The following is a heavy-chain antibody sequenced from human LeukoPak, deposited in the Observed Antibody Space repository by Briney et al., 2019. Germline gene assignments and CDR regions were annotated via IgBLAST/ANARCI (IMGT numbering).Heavy chain of an antibody. J-gene: IGHJ6*02. CDR2: INSDASST. Sequence: GGSLRLSCATSGFTFSSHWMHWVRQAPGKGLVWVSRINSDASSTSYADSVKGRFTISRDNAKNTLYLQMNSLRAEDTAVYYCARGGGYSYSSLDVWGQGTTVTVSS. CDR3: ARGGGYSYSSLDV. D-gene: IGHD5-18*01. V-gene: IGHV3-74*01. CDR1: GFTFSSHW.